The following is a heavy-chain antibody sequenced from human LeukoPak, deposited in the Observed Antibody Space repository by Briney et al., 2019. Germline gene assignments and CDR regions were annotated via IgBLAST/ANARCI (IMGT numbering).Heavy chain of an antibody. D-gene: IGHD6-13*01. CDR3: ASSRIAAAGTGDYFDY. J-gene: IGHJ4*02. Sequence: SVKVSCKASGGTFSSYAISWVRQVPGQGLEWMGGIIPIFGTADYAQKFQGRVTITADESTSTAYMELSSLRSEDTAVYYCASSRIAAAGTGDYFDYWGQGTLVTVSS. CDR2: IIPIFGTA. V-gene: IGHV1-69*13. CDR1: GGTFSSYA.